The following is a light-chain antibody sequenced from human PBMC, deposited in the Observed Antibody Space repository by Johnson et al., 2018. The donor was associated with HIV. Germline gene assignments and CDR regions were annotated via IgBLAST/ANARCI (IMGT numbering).Light chain of an antibody. CDR1: SSNIGNNY. V-gene: IGLV1-51*02. CDR2: EKN. Sequence: LTQPPSVSAAPGQKVTISCSGSSSNIGNNYVSWYQQLPGTSPKLLIYEKNKRPSGIPDRFSASKSGTSAILDITGLQTGDEADYYCGTWDNSLGAHYVFGIGTKVTVL. J-gene: IGLJ1*01. CDR3: GTWDNSLGAHYV.